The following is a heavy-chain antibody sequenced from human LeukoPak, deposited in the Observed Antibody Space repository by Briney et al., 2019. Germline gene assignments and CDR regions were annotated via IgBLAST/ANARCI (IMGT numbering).Heavy chain of an antibody. CDR2: IKQDGSEK. D-gene: IGHD4-23*01. CDR3: ARVPPRGGYYYYYYYMDV. Sequence: GGSLGLSCAASGFTFSSYWMSWVRQAPGKGLEWVANIKQDGSEKYYVDSVKGRFTISRDNAKNSLYLQMNSLRAEDTAVYYCARVPPRGGYYYYYYYMDVWGKGTTVTVSS. CDR1: GFTFSSYW. J-gene: IGHJ6*03. V-gene: IGHV3-7*01.